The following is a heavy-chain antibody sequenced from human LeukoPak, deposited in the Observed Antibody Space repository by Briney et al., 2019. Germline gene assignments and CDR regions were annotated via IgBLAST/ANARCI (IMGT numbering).Heavy chain of an antibody. J-gene: IGHJ3*02. D-gene: IGHD7-27*01. V-gene: IGHV4-38-2*02. CDR1: GYSISSGYY. CDR3: ARAGQTGDLAFDI. Sequence: ESSETLSLTCTVSGYSISSGYYWGWIRQPPGKGLEWIGSIYHSGSTYFNPSLKSRVTISVDTSKNQFSLKLSSVTAADTAVYYCARAGQTGDLAFDIWGQGTMVTVSS. CDR2: IYHSGST.